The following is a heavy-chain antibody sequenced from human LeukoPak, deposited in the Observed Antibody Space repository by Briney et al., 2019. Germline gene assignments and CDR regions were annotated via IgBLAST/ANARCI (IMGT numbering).Heavy chain of an antibody. D-gene: IGHD2/OR15-2a*01. CDR1: RGSISNTIYY. J-gene: IGHJ4*02. Sequence: SETLSLTCTVSRGSISNTIYYWGWIRQSPGKGLEWIGSMYYTGTTDYNPSLESRVSISMDTSKNQFSLRLTSMTAADTAVYFCARGGFYGHPFDYWGQGTLVSVSS. CDR2: MYYTGTT. V-gene: IGHV4-39*07. CDR3: ARGGFYGHPFDY.